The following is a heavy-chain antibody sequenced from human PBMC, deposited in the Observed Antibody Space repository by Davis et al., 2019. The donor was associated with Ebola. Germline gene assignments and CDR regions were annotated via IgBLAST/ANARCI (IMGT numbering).Heavy chain of an antibody. CDR3: ARSHSDWLLPFDY. V-gene: IGHV1-2*06. J-gene: IGHJ4*02. CDR1: GYTFTGYF. D-gene: IGHD3-9*01. Sequence: ASVKVSCKTSGYTFTGYFIHWVRQAPGQGLEWMGRINPNTGGTSSPQRFQGRVTLTRDTSISTVYMELRSLRSDDTAVYYCARSHSDWLLPFDYWGQGTLATVSS. CDR2: INPNTGGT.